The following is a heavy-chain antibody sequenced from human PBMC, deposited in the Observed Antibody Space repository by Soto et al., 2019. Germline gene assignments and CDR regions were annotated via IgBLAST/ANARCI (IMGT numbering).Heavy chain of an antibody. V-gene: IGHV3-48*02. D-gene: IGHD4-17*01. Sequence: EVQLVESGGGLVQPGGSLRLSCAASGFTFSNYTMNWVRQAPGKGLEWLSYISSSSSTIYYADSVKGRFTISRDNAKNSLYLQMNSLRDEDTAVYYGAREGGVYGGHFDYWGQGTLVTVSS. J-gene: IGHJ4*02. CDR2: ISSSSSTI. CDR3: AREGGVYGGHFDY. CDR1: GFTFSNYT.